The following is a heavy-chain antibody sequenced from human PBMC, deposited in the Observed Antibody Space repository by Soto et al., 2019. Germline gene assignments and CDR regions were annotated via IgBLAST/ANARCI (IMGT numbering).Heavy chain of an antibody. J-gene: IGHJ5*02. V-gene: IGHV1-2*02. CDR1: GYTFTDYY. D-gene: IGHD6-19*01. Sequence: QVQLVQSGAEVKKPGASVKVSCKASGYTFTDYYMNWVRQAPGQGLEWMGWINPNNGVTNYAQKFQGRVTMTRDTSISTAYMDLSRLRSDDMALYYCARGALTVANWFDPWGQGTQVTVSS. CDR2: INPNNGVT. CDR3: ARGALTVANWFDP.